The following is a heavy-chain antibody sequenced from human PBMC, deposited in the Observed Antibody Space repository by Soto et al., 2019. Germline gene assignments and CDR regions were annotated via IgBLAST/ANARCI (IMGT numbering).Heavy chain of an antibody. J-gene: IGHJ6*02. CDR1: GGTFSSYT. D-gene: IGHD5-18*01. CDR2: IIPILGIA. CDR3: ARDPFRGYSYGALDHYYYGMDV. V-gene: IGHV1-69*08. Sequence: QVQLVQSGAEVKKPGSSVKVSCKASGGTFSSYTISWVRQAPGQGLEWMGRIIPILGIANYAQKFQGRVTITADKSTSTAYMELSSLRSEDTAVYYCARDPFRGYSYGALDHYYYGMDVWGQGTTVTVSS.